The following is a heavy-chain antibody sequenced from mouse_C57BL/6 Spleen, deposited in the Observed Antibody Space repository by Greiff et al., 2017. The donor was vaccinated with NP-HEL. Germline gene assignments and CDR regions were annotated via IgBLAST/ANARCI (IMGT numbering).Heavy chain of an antibody. CDR3: ARPEYMGWFAY. CDR1: GFTFSDYG. V-gene: IGHV5-17*01. Sequence: EVQLVESGGGLVKPGGSLKLSCAASGFTFSDYGMHWVRQAPEKGLEWVAYISSGSSTIYYADTVKGRFTISRDNAKNTLFLQMTSLRSEDTAMYYCARPEYMGWFAYWGQGTLVTVSA. D-gene: IGHD1-1*02. CDR2: ISSGSSTI. J-gene: IGHJ3*01.